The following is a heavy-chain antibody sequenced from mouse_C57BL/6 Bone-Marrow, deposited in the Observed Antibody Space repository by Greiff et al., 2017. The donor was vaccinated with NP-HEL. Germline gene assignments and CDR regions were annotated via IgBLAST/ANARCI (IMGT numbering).Heavy chain of an antibody. J-gene: IGHJ2*01. CDR3: ARRGGDYFDY. V-gene: IGHV1-61*01. D-gene: IGHD1-1*02. Sequence: QVQLKQPGAELVRPGSSVKLSCKASGYTFTSYWMDWVKQRPGQGLEWIGNIYPSDSETHYNQKFKDKATLTVDKSSSTAYMQLSSLTSEDSAVYYCARRGGDYFDYWGQGTTLTVSS. CDR1: GYTFTSYW. CDR2: IYPSDSET.